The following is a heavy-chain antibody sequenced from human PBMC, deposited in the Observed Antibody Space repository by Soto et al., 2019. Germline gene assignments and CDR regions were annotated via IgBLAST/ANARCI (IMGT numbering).Heavy chain of an antibody. Sequence: QVQLQESGPGLVKPSQTLSLTCTVSGGSISSGGYYWSWIRQHPGNGLEWIGYIYYSGSTYYNPSLESRVSISVDTSKNQFSLKLSSVSAADTAVYYCARSSQSTVTTFAYWGQGTLVTVSS. CDR2: IYYSGST. J-gene: IGHJ4*02. V-gene: IGHV4-31*03. D-gene: IGHD4-17*01. CDR3: ARSSQSTVTTFAY. CDR1: GGSISSGGYY.